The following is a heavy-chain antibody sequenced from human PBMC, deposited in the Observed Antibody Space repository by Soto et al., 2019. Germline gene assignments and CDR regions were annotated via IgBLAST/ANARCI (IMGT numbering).Heavy chain of an antibody. CDR3: ARDLGSGYERGDY. J-gene: IGHJ4*02. Sequence: QVQLVQSGGEVKKPGSSVKVSCKASGDTFTNHVFNWVRQAPGQGLEWMGGIISLFGTPHYAQRFQGRVTITADESTATSYMQLSSLRSEDTAVYYCARDLGSGYERGDYWGQGPLVTVSS. D-gene: IGHD3-22*01. CDR1: GDTFTNHV. CDR2: IISLFGTP. V-gene: IGHV1-69*12.